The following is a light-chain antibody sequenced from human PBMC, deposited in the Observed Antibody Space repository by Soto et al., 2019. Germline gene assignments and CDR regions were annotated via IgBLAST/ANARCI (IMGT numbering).Light chain of an antibody. CDR1: QTISSW. CDR2: DAS. Sequence: DIQMTQSPSTLPASVGDRVTITCLASQTISSWLAWYQQKPGKAPDLLIYDASRLAGGVPSRLSGSEYGTEFTLTIGSLQTDDFAPYFCQQYYNYSKFGKSTKVDI. J-gene: IGKJ1*01. CDR3: QQYYNYSK. V-gene: IGKV1-5*01.